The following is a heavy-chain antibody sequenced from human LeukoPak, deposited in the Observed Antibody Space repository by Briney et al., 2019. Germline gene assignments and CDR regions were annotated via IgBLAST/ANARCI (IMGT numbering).Heavy chain of an antibody. CDR1: GYTFTSYD. CDR3: ARTDRTITMVRGGDLDY. J-gene: IGHJ4*02. CDR2: MNPNSGNT. V-gene: IGHV1-8*01. Sequence: GASVKVSCKASGYTFTSYDINWVRQATGQGLEWMGWMNPNSGNTGYAQKFQGRVTMTRNTSISTAYMELSSLRSEDTAVYYCARTDRTITMVRGGDLDYWGQGTLVTVSS. D-gene: IGHD3-10*01.